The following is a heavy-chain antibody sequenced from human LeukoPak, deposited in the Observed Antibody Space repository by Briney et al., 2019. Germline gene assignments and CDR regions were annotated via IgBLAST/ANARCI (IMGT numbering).Heavy chain of an antibody. CDR1: GFTFYTYG. CDR3: TKEKAIGTINYGLDV. D-gene: IGHD1-1*01. Sequence: SGTSLRLSCAASGFTFYTYGMLWVRQAPGKGLEGVAVIAYDGSNRYYADSVQGRFTISRNKYKNTLYMQMDRLRREETCMYYCTKEKAIGTINYGLDVWAKETTVTVSS. CDR2: IAYDGSNR. V-gene: IGHV3-30*18. J-gene: IGHJ6*04.